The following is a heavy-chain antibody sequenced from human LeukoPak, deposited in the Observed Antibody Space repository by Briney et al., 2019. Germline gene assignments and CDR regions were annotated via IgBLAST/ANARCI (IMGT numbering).Heavy chain of an antibody. Sequence: GGSLRLSCAASGFTFNSYAMNWVRQAPGKGLQWVSGISGSGGSLYYADSVKGRFTISRDNSKNTLFLRMDSLRDEDTAVYYCAKGYYDFWSGYYWGYFDYWGQGTLVTVSS. CDR1: GFTFNSYA. V-gene: IGHV3-23*01. D-gene: IGHD3-3*01. CDR2: ISGSGGSL. CDR3: AKGYYDFWSGYYWGYFDY. J-gene: IGHJ4*02.